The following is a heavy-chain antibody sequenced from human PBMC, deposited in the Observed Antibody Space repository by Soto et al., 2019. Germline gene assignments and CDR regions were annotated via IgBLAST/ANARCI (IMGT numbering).Heavy chain of an antibody. CDR2: ISYDGSKE. D-gene: IGHD5-12*01. J-gene: IGHJ5*02. CDR3: AKSVYSGYPANWFDP. CDR1: GFTFSNYG. V-gene: IGHV3-30*18. Sequence: QVQLVESGGGVVQPGTSLRLSCVASGFTFSNYGIHWVRQAPGKGLEWVALISYDGSKEEYADSVKGRFTISRDNSKNTVYLQMNSLRADDTAVYFCAKSVYSGYPANWFDPWGQGTLVTVSS.